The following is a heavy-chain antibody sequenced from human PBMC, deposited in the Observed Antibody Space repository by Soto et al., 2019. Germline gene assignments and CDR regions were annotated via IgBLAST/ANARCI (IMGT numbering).Heavy chain of an antibody. V-gene: IGHV4-34*01. CDR1: GGSFNGYY. CDR2: INHSGNT. Sequence: QVQLQQWGAGLLKPSETLSLTCAVYGGSFNGYYWSWIRQPPGKELEWIGEINHSGNTNYNPSFKSRVTMSVDTSKNQFSLTVSSVTAADTAVYYCARGGSVNYYYYYMDVWGKGTTVTVSS. D-gene: IGHD3-10*01. CDR3: ARGGSVNYYYYYMDV. J-gene: IGHJ6*03.